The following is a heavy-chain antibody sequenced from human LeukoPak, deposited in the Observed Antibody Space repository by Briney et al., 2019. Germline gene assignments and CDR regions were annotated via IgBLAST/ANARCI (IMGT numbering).Heavy chain of an antibody. Sequence: PGGSLRLSCAASGFTFSNAWMSWVRQAPGKGLEWVGRIKSKTDGGTTDYAAPVKGRFTISRDDSKNTLYLQMNSLKTEDTAVYYCTRGVVPAAKSDYWGQGTLVTVSS. V-gene: IGHV3-15*01. D-gene: IGHD2-2*01. CDR2: IKSKTDGGTT. CDR1: GFTFSNAW. CDR3: TRGVVPAAKSDY. J-gene: IGHJ4*02.